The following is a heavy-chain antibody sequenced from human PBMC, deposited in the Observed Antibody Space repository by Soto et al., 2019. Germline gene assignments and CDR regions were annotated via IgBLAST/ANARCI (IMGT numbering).Heavy chain of an antibody. CDR2: IYHSGTT. Sequence: PSETLSLTCTVSGGSINSGVYYWNWIRQHPGKGLEWIGYIYHSGTTYYNPSLKSRATISVGTSERQFSLNLSSVTAADTAVYYCARAGDYGDYSFDYWGQGTLVTVSS. D-gene: IGHD4-17*01. J-gene: IGHJ4*02. CDR3: ARAGDYGDYSFDY. V-gene: IGHV4-31*03. CDR1: GGSINSGVYY.